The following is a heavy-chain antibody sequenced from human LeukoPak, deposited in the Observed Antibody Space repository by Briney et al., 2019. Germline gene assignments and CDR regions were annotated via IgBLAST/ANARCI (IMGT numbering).Heavy chain of an antibody. V-gene: IGHV3-74*01. D-gene: IGHD7-27*01. CDR1: GFTVSNSW. CDR3: ARGGLPGGFDY. Sequence: GGSLRLSCAASGFTVSNSWMFWVRQAPGKGLMYVSEINNDGDRIRYVDSVKGRFTISRDGAKNTLFLQMNSLRDDDTAMYYCARGGLPGGFDYWGQGILVTVSS. CDR2: INNDGDRI. J-gene: IGHJ4*02.